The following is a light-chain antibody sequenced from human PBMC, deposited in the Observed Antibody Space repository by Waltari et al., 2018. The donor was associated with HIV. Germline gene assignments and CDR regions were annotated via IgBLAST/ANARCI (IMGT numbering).Light chain of an antibody. CDR2: WAS. Sequence: DIVMTQSPDSLVVSLGERATINCKCSQNVLSSSNNKNYLTWYQQKPGQPPRLLIYWASIRESGVPERFSGSGSGTDFTLTISSLQAEDVAVYYCQQYYATPLTFGGGTKVE. V-gene: IGKV4-1*01. CDR3: QQYYATPLT. CDR1: QNVLSSSNNKNY. J-gene: IGKJ4*01.